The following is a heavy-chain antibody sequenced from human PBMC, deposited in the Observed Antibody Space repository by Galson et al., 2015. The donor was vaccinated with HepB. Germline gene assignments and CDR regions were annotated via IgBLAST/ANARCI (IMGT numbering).Heavy chain of an antibody. Sequence: SLRLSCAASEFTFRNYIMSCVRQAPGTGLEWVSVISVSGERTYDTDSVKGRFPISKDHSENTLYLQMNCLRAEYTAVYYCAKDREGVIPKKSLREYYYAMDVWGQGTTVTVSS. CDR1: EFTFRNYI. CDR3: AKDREGVIPKKSLREYYYAMDV. CDR2: ISVSGERT. V-gene: IGHV3-23*01. J-gene: IGHJ6*02. D-gene: IGHD3-16*02.